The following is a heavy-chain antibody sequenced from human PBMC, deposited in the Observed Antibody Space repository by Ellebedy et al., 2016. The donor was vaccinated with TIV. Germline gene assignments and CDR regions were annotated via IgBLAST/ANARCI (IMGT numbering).Heavy chain of an antibody. CDR2: IYAGDSET. Sequence: GESLKISCQASGYNFSNYWIGWVRQMPGKGLEWMGVIYAGDSETRYNPSFQGQVTISADKSISTAYLQWSSLKASNTAMYYCARHTEGYGDYTTVLDYWGQGTLVTVSS. D-gene: IGHD4-17*01. CDR3: ARHTEGYGDYTTVLDY. J-gene: IGHJ4*02. V-gene: IGHV5-51*01. CDR1: GYNFSNYW.